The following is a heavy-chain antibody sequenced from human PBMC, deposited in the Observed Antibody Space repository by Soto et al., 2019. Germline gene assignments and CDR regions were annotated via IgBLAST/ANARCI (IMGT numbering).Heavy chain of an antibody. CDR1: GYSFASQW. CDR2: IDLSESYT. CDR3: ATPGLTTYYFGY. V-gene: IGHV5-10-1*03. Sequence: EVQLVQSGAEVKKSGESLRISCKVSGYSFASQWISWVRQVPGKGQEWMGRIDLSESYTTYNPSFQGHVTFSADKSITTAYLQWRSLEASDTAIYYCATPGLTTYYFGYWGQGTLVTVSS. J-gene: IGHJ4*02.